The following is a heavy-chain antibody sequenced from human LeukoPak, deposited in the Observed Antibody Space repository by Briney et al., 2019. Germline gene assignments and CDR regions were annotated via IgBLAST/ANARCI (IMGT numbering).Heavy chain of an antibody. J-gene: IGHJ3*02. CDR1: GFTFSSYA. CDR3: ARGGIITSYAFEI. CDR2: ISYDGNNK. D-gene: IGHD6-6*01. Sequence: GGSLRLSCAASGFTFSSYAMHWVRQAPGKGLEWVAVISYDGNNKYYADSVKGRFTISRDNSKNTLYLQMNSLRAEDTAVYYCARGGIITSYAFEIWGQGAMVTVSS. V-gene: IGHV3-30-3*01.